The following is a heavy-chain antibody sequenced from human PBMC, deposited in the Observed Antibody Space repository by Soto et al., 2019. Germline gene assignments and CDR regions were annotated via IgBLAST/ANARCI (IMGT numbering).Heavy chain of an antibody. J-gene: IGHJ6*02. Sequence: PSETLSLTCTVSVGSISSYYWSWIRQPPGKGLEWIGYMYNTGSTVYNPSFKSRVTISVETSKNQFSLKLNSVTAADTAVYYCARDLWGYCGTDCYPLDVWGQGTTVTVSS. CDR1: VGSISSYY. D-gene: IGHD2-21*02. V-gene: IGHV4-59*01. CDR2: MYNTGST. CDR3: ARDLWGYCGTDCYPLDV.